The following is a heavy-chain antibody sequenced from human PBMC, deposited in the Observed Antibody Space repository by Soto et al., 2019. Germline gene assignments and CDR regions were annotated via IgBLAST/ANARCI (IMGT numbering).Heavy chain of an antibody. CDR1: GYTFTSYG. D-gene: IGHD6-6*01. CDR3: AREFEYSSSSVGDWFDP. V-gene: IGHV1-18*01. Sequence: ASVKVSCKASGYTFTSYGISWVRQAPGQGLEWMGWISAYNGNTNYAQKLQGRVTTTTDTSTSTAYMELRSLRSDDTAVYYCAREFEYSSSSVGDWFDPWGQGTLVTVSS. J-gene: IGHJ5*02. CDR2: ISAYNGNT.